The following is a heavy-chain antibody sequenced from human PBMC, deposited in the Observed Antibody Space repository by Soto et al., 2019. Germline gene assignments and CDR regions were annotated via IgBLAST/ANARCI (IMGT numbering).Heavy chain of an antibody. Sequence: QVQLVESGGGVVQPGRSLSLSCAASGFTFSSYAMQWVRQAPGKGLEWVAVISYDGSNKYYADSVKGRFTISRDNSKNTRYLQMNSLRAEDTAVYYCARPDYGSGSYPDYWGQGTLVTVSS. J-gene: IGHJ4*02. V-gene: IGHV3-30-3*01. CDR1: GFTFSSYA. CDR3: ARPDYGSGSYPDY. CDR2: ISYDGSNK. D-gene: IGHD3-10*01.